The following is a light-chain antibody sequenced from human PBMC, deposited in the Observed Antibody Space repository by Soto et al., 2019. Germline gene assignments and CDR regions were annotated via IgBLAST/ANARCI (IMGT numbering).Light chain of an antibody. V-gene: IGKV3-15*01. CDR3: QQYNTWPRT. CDR1: QGIKDY. Sequence: DIVMTQSPATLSVSPGERATLSCRASQGIKDYLAWFQQKPGQAPRLLIYGASTRATAIPARFSGSGSGTEFTLSISSLQSEDFAVYYCQQYNTWPRTFGQGTKVDI. J-gene: IGKJ1*01. CDR2: GAS.